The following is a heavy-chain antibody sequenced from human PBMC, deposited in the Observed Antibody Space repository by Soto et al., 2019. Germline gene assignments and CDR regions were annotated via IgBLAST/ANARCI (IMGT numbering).Heavy chain of an antibody. V-gene: IGHV4-59*08. CDR2: IYYSGST. CDR3: ARRDEYYYYGMDV. CDR1: GGSISSYY. J-gene: IGHJ6*02. Sequence: QVQLQESGPGLVKPSETLSLTCTVSGGSISSYYWSWIRQPPGKGLEWIGYIYYSGSTNYNPSLKSRVTISVATSKNQFSLKLSSVTAADTAVYYCARRDEYYYYGMDVWGQGTTVTVSS.